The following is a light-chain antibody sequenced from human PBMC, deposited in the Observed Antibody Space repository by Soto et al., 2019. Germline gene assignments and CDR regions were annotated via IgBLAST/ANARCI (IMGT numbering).Light chain of an antibody. CDR3: SSYTSSSPPNYV. V-gene: IGLV2-14*01. CDR2: DVS. J-gene: IGLJ1*01. CDR1: SSDVGGYNY. Sequence: QSALTQPPSVSGSTGQSITISCTRTSSDVGGYNYVSWYQQHPGKAPKLMIYDVSNRPSGVSNRFSGSKSGNTASLTISGLQAEDEADYYCSSYTSSSPPNYVFGTGTKVTVL.